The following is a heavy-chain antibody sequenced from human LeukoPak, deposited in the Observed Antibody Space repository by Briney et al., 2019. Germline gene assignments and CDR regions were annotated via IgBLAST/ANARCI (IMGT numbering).Heavy chain of an antibody. Sequence: GGSLRLSCAASGFTFSSFEVNWVRQAPGKGLEWISFITGGSSTTYYTGSVKGRFTVSRDNAKNSLFLQMNSLRAEDTAIYYCARGATLPREADWYFDVWGRGTLVTVSS. CDR3: ARGATLPREADWYFDV. CDR1: GFTFSSFE. D-gene: IGHD2-15*01. V-gene: IGHV3-48*03. J-gene: IGHJ2*01. CDR2: ITGGSSTT.